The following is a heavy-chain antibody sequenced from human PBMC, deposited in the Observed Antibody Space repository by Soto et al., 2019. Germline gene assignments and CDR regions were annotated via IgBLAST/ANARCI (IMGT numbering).Heavy chain of an antibody. CDR3: ARDDRGYCSGGSCYSDY. J-gene: IGHJ4*02. Sequence: QVQLVQSGAEVKKPGASVKVSCKASGYTFTSYGISWVRQAPGQGLEWMGWISAYNGNTNYAQKLQGRVTMTTDTSTSTAYMELRSLRSDDTAVYHCARDDRGYCSGGSCYSDYWGQGTLVTVSS. CDR1: GYTFTSYG. CDR2: ISAYNGNT. V-gene: IGHV1-18*01. D-gene: IGHD2-15*01.